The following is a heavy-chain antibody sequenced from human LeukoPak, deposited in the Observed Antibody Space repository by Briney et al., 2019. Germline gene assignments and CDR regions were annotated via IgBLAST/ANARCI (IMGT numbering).Heavy chain of an antibody. V-gene: IGHV4-59*01. CDR1: GGSISSYY. CDR2: IFYSGST. J-gene: IGHJ4*02. D-gene: IGHD3-22*01. Sequence: PSETLSLTCTVSGGSISSYYWSWIRQPPGKGLEWVGYIFYSGSTNYNPSLKRRVTISVDTSKNQFSLRLSSVTAADTAVYYCARESYDSSGYYAVFDYWGQGSLVTVSS. CDR3: ARESYDSSGYYAVFDY.